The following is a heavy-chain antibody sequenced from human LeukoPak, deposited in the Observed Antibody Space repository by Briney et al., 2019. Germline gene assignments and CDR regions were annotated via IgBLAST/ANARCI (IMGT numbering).Heavy chain of an antibody. Sequence: QPGGSLRLSCAASGFTVSSNYMSWVRQAPGKGLEWVSVIYSGGSTYYADSVKGRFTISRDNSKNTLYLQMNSLRAEDTAVYYCARGLDCSGGSCYSYWGQGTLVTVSS. D-gene: IGHD2-15*01. J-gene: IGHJ4*02. V-gene: IGHV3-66*02. CDR2: IYSGGST. CDR3: ARGLDCSGGSCYSY. CDR1: GFTVSSNY.